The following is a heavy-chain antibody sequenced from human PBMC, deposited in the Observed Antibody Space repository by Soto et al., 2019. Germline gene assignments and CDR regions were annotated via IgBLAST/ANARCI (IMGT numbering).Heavy chain of an antibody. J-gene: IGHJ6*02. CDR3: ARDQYSYGRRWYYYYGMDV. Sequence: GGSLRLSCAASGFTFSSYSMNWVRQAPGKGLEWVSYISSSSSTIYYADSVKGRFTISRDNAKNSLYLQMNSLRDEDTAVYYCARDQYSYGRRWYYYYGMDVWGQGTTVTVSS. D-gene: IGHD5-18*01. V-gene: IGHV3-48*02. CDR2: ISSSSSTI. CDR1: GFTFSSYS.